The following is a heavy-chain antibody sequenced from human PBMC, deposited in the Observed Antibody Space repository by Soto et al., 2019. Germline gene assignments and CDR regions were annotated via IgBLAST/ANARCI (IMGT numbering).Heavy chain of an antibody. D-gene: IGHD3-10*01. J-gene: IGHJ6*01. CDR1: SGPSKSHN. Sequence: QVQVQQSGPGLVKPSETLSLTCTVSSGPSKSHNWGWIRQPPGRGLEWLGYVYDTWSTSYNPSLTSRVTVSADTSTNSISLTLRLVTAAETAVYYCVRQGIGFLHGLVDVWGQGTTVIVSS. CDR2: VYDTWST. CDR3: VRQGIGFLHGLVDV. V-gene: IGHV4-59*08.